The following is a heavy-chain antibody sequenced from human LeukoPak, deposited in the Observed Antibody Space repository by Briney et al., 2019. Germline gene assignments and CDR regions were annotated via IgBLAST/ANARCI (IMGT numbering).Heavy chain of an antibody. D-gene: IGHD2-2*01. CDR2: TRNKANSYTT. CDR3: VRYCSSTSCYRTAFDI. V-gene: IGHV3-72*01. J-gene: IGHJ3*02. Sequence: PGGSLRLSCAASGFTFSDHYMDWVRQAPGKGLEWVGRTRNKANSYTTEYAACVKGRFTISRDDSKTSLYLQMNSLKTEDTAVYYCVRYCSSTSCYRTAFDIWGQGTMVTVSS. CDR1: GFTFSDHY.